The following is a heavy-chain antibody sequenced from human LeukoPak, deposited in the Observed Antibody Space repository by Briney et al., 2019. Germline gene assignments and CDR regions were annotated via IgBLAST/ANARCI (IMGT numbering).Heavy chain of an antibody. V-gene: IGHV3-9*01. J-gene: IGHJ3*02. D-gene: IGHD3-10*01. Sequence: PGGSLRLSCAASGFTFDDYAMHWVRQAPGKGLEWVSGISWNSGSIGYADSVKGRFTISRDNAKNSLYLQMNSLRAEDTALYYCAKDAAWFGELSAFDIWGQGTMVTVSS. CDR2: ISWNSGSI. CDR3: AKDAAWFGELSAFDI. CDR1: GFTFDDYA.